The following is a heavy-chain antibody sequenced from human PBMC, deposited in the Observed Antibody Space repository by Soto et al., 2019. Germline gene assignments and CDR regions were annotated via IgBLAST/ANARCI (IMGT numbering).Heavy chain of an antibody. CDR3: ARDGVSHFDY. D-gene: IGHD6-13*01. CDR1: GFTFSSYS. V-gene: IGHV3-21*01. CDR2: ISSSSSYI. Sequence: EVQLVESGGGLVKPGGSLRLSCAASGFTFSSYSMNWVRQAPGKGLEWVSSISSSSSYIYYADSVKGRFTISRDNAKNSLYLHMNSLRAEDTAVYYCARDGVSHFDYWGQGTLVTVSS. J-gene: IGHJ4*02.